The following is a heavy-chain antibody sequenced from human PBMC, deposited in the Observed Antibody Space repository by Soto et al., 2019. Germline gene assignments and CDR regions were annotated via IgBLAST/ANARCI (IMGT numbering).Heavy chain of an antibody. J-gene: IGHJ4*02. CDR3: AXDLYYDILTGYPSGLDY. Sequence: ASVKVSCKASGYTFTSYYMHWVRQAPGQGLEWMGIINPSGGSTSYAQKFQGRVTMTRDTSTSTVYMELSGLRSEDTAVYYCAXDLYYDILTGYPSGLDYWGQGTLVTVSS. CDR2: INPSGGST. CDR1: GYTFTSYY. V-gene: IGHV1-46*01. D-gene: IGHD3-9*01.